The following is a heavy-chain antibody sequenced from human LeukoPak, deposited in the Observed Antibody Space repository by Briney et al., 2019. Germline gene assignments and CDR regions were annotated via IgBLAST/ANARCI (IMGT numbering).Heavy chain of an antibody. J-gene: IGHJ5*02. CDR1: GGSISSYY. Sequence: KPSETLSLTCTVSGGSISSYYWSWIRQPPGKGLEWIGYIYYSGSTDYNPSFKSRVTLSVNLSKNQFSLRLSSVTAADTAVYYCASANWRYYFRSWGQGTLVTVSS. D-gene: IGHD3-10*01. V-gene: IGHV4-59*01. CDR2: IYYSGST. CDR3: ASANWRYYFRS.